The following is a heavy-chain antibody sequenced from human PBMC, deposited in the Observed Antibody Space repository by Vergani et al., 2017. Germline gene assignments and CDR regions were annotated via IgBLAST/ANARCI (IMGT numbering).Heavy chain of an antibody. CDR1: GGSISSGSYY. Sequence: QVQLQESGPGLVRPSQTLSLTCTVSGGSISSGSYYWSWFRQPAGKGLEWIGRFHTGGDTSYNPSLKSRVTISVDTSKNQFSLQLSSVTAADTAVYYCARDPLYSTTWAFLLLDMDVWGQGTTVTVSS. CDR3: ARDPLYSTTWAFLLLDMDV. V-gene: IGHV4-61*02. CDR2: FHTGGDT. J-gene: IGHJ6*02. D-gene: IGHD6-13*01.